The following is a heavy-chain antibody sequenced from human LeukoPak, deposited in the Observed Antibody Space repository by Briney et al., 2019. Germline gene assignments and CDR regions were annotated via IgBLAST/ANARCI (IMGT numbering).Heavy chain of an antibody. CDR1: GGSFSGYY. J-gene: IGHJ4*02. V-gene: IGHV4-34*01. D-gene: IGHD6-13*01. Sequence: SETLSLTCAVYGGSFSGYYWSWIRQPPGKGLEWIGEINHSGSTNYNPSLKSRVTISVDTSKNQFSLKLSSVTAADTAVYYCARHSGVYSSSWYDYWGQGTLVTVSS. CDR2: INHSGST. CDR3: ARHSGVYSSSWYDY.